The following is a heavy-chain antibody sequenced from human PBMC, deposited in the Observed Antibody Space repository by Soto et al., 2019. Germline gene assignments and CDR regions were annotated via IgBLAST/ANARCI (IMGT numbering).Heavy chain of an antibody. CDR1: GYTLTELS. CDR3: ATDVLGLRFGYYYGMDV. Sequence: ASVKVSCKVSGYTLTELSMHWVRQAPGKGLEWMGGFDPEDDETIYAQKFQGRVTMTEDTSTDTAYMELSSLRSEDTAVYYCATDVLGLRFGYYYGMDVWGQGTTVTVSS. J-gene: IGHJ6*02. CDR2: FDPEDDET. D-gene: IGHD5-12*01. V-gene: IGHV1-24*01.